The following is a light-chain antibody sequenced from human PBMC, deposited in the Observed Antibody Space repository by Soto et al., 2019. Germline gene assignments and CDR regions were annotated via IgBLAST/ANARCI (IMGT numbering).Light chain of an antibody. CDR1: QHVSSN. CDR3: QQYNNWPYT. J-gene: IGKJ2*01. V-gene: IGKV3-15*01. CDR2: RAS. Sequence: EIVMTQSPATLSVSPGGSATLSCRASQHVSSNFAWYRQKPGQAPTLLIYRASTRATGIPARFSGSGSGTDVTLTISSLQSEDFSVYYCQQYNNWPYTFGQGTKLEIK.